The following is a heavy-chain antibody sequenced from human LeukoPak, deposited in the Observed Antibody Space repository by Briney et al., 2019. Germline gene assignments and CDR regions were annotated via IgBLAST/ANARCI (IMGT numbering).Heavy chain of an antibody. V-gene: IGHV1-2*02. CDR3: ARGGEVCSSTSCYRGHEY. CDR1: GYTFTGYY. J-gene: IGHJ4*02. D-gene: IGHD2-2*01. Sequence: ASVKVSCKASGYTFTGYYIHWVRQAPGQGLVWMGWINPNSGGTEFAQKFQGGVTMTRDTSISTAYMELSRLRPDDTAVYYCARGGEVCSSTSCYRGHEYWGQGTLVTVSS. CDR2: INPNSGGT.